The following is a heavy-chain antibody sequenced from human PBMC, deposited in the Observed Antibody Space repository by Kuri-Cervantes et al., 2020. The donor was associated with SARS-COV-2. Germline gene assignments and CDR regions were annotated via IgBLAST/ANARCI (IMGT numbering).Heavy chain of an antibody. Sequence: ESLKISCAVYGGSFSGYYWSWIRQPPGKGLEWIGEINHSGSTNYNPSLKSRVTISVDTSKNQFSLKLSSVTAADTAVYYCASPPMEQLVEGGLEYFQHWGQGTLVTVSS. CDR1: GGSFSGYY. CDR2: INHSGST. CDR3: ASPPMEQLVEGGLEYFQH. V-gene: IGHV4-34*01. D-gene: IGHD6-13*01. J-gene: IGHJ1*01.